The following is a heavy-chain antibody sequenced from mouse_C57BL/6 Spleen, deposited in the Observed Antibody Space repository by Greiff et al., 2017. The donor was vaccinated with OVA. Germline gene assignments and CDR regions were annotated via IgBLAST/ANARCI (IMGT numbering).Heavy chain of an antibody. Sequence: EVQLQQSGPELVKPGASVKISCKASGYTFTDYYMNWVKQSHGKSLEWIGDINPNNGGTSYNQKFKGKATLTVDKSSSTAYMELRSLTSEDSAVYYCARCLYYDYAYYAMDYWGQGTSVTVSS. CDR3: ARCLYYDYAYYAMDY. CDR2: INPNNGGT. J-gene: IGHJ4*01. V-gene: IGHV1-26*01. D-gene: IGHD2-4*01. CDR1: GYTFTDYY.